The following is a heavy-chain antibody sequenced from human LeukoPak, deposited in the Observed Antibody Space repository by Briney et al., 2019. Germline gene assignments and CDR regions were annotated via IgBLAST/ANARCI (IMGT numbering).Heavy chain of an antibody. CDR2: IQAKAYGGAT. D-gene: IGHD2-2*01. J-gene: IGHJ4*02. Sequence: GGSLRPSCSTSGFTFGDYAMGWVRQAPGKGLEWVGFIQAKAYGGATKYAASVNGRFSISRDDSQSIANLQMNDLKTEDTAVYYCTRAPHPRCSSSGCYLDYWGQGTLVTVSS. CDR1: GFTFGDYA. V-gene: IGHV3-49*04. CDR3: TRAPHPRCSSSGCYLDY.